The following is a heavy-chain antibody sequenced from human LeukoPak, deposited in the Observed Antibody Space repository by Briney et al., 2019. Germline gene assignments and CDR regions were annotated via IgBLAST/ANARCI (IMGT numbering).Heavy chain of an antibody. D-gene: IGHD3-9*01. CDR1: GFTFSSYS. Sequence: PGGSLRLSCAASGFTFSSYSMSGVRQAPGKGLEWVASITTISTYISYADSVKGRFTISRDNAKHSLYLQINSLRAEDPAVYYCAKASVTTGYYMQVDYSGQGTLVTVSS. V-gene: IGHV3-21*01. CDR3: AKASVTTGYYMQVDY. J-gene: IGHJ4*02. CDR2: ITTISTYI.